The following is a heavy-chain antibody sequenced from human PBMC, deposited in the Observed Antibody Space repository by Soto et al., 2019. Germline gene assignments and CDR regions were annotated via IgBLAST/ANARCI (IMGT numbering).Heavy chain of an antibody. CDR3: TTGDY. CDR2: IKSKSTGRTI. V-gene: IGHV3-15*01. CDR1: GFIFTNAF. J-gene: IGHJ4*02. Sequence: EVQLVESGGGLVKPGGSLRLSCAASGFIFTNAFMSWVRQTPGKGLEWVARIKSKSTGRTIDYAAPLKGRFTISRDDYENTVSLEMNSLKAEHTALYYCTTGDYWVQGILVTVSS.